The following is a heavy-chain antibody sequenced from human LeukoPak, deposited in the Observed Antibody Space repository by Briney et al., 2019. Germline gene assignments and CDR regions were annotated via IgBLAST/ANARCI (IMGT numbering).Heavy chain of an antibody. J-gene: IGHJ6*02. V-gene: IGHV3-66*01. CDR3: ARNARFLHYYGMDV. D-gene: IGHD3-3*01. CDR1: GFTVSSNY. CDR2: IYSGGST. Sequence: GGSLRLSCAASGFTVSSNYMSWVRQAPGKGLEWVSVIYSGGSTYYADSVKGRFTISRDNSKNTLYLQMNSLRAEDTAVYYCARNARFLHYYGMDVWGQGTTVTVPS.